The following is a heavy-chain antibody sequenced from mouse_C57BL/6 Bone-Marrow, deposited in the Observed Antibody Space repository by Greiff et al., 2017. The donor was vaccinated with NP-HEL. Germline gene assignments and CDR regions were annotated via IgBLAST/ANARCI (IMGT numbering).Heavy chain of an antibody. CDR1: GYTFTSYW. CDR3: ARDDYVDY. J-gene: IGHJ2*01. CDR2: IDPSDSYT. V-gene: IGHV1-59*01. Sequence: QVQLQQPGAELVRPGTSVKLSCKASGYTFTSYWMHWVKQRPGQGLEWIGVIDPSDSYTNYNQKFKGKATLTVDTSSSTAYMQLSSLTSEDSAVYYCARDDYVDYWGQGTTLTVSS. D-gene: IGHD2-4*01.